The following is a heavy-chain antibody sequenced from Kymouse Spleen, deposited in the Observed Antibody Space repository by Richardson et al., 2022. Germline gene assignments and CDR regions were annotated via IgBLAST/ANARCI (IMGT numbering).Heavy chain of an antibody. Sequence: QVQLVESGGGVVQPGRSLRLSCAASGFTFSSYGMHWVRQAPGKGLEWVAVISYDGSNKYYADSVKGRFTISRDNSKNTLYLQMNSLRAEDTAVYYCAKDQGYYGSGSYSYFDYWGQGTLVTVSS. CDR1: GFTFSSYG. CDR3: AKDQGYYGSGSYSYFDY. V-gene: IGHV3-30*18. D-gene: IGHD3-10*01. J-gene: IGHJ4*02. CDR2: ISYDGSNK.